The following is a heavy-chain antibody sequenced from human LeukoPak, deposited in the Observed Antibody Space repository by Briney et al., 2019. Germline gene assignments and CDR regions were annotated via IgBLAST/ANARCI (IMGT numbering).Heavy chain of an antibody. CDR1: GFTFSSYS. V-gene: IGHV3-48*02. D-gene: IGHD2-21*02. Sequence: GGSLRLSCAASGFTFSSYSMNWVRQAPGKGLEWVSYISSSSSTIYYADSVKGRFTISRDNAKNSLYLQMNSLRDEDTAVYYCTSWGDTTAEYFQRWGQGTLVTVSS. CDR3: TSWGDTTAEYFQR. CDR2: ISSSSSTI. J-gene: IGHJ1*01.